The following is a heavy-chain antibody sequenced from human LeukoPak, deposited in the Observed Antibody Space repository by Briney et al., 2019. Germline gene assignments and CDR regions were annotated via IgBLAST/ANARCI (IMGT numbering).Heavy chain of an antibody. CDR2: MNPNSGST. J-gene: IGHJ5*02. D-gene: IGHD2-2*01. CDR3: ATRDCSSPSCYLLGFDP. CDR1: GYTFTSYD. Sequence: GASVKVSCKASGYTFTSYDINWVRQATGQVLEWMGWMNPNSGSTGYAQKFQSRVTITRNTSISTAYMELSSLRSEDTVVYYCATRDCSSPSCYLLGFDPWGQGTLVTVSS. V-gene: IGHV1-8*01.